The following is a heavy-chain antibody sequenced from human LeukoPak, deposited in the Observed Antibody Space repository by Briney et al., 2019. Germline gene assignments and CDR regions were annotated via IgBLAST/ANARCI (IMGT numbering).Heavy chain of an antibody. V-gene: IGHV3-23*01. CDR2: ISGDAVTS. CDR1: GFTFKNYA. J-gene: IGHJ4*02. CDR3: AKQYSSSWHYFDY. D-gene: IGHD6-13*01. Sequence: PGGSLRLSCAASGFTFKNYAMNWVRQSPGQGLEWVSTISGDAVTSWYADSVKGRFTVSRDNSKNTLCLQMNSLRAEDTAVYHCAKQYSSSWHYFDYWGQGTLVTVSS.